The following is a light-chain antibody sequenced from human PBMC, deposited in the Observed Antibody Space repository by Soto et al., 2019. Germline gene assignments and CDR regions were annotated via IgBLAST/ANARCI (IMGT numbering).Light chain of an antibody. V-gene: IGKV3-20*01. J-gene: IGKJ1*01. CDR2: DVS. CDR3: QQHTSSLWT. CDR1: QSVTANE. Sequence: VLTQSPGTLSLSLGERATLSCRTSQSVTANELAWYQQKPGQAPRLLIYDVSIRATGIPDRFSGSGSGTEFTLTISRLEPEDFAVYYCQQHTSSLWTFGQGTKVDIK.